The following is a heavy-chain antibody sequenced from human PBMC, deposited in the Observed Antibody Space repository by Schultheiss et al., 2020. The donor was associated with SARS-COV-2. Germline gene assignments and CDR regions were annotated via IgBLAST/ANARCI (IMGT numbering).Heavy chain of an antibody. CDR1: GGSISSSSYY. J-gene: IGHJ6*02. CDR2: INHSGST. CDR3: ARHNLQFINYSYYYGMDV. V-gene: IGHV4-39*01. D-gene: IGHD4-11*01. Sequence: SETLSLTCTVSGGSISSSSYYWGWIRQPPGKGLEWIGEINHSGSTYYNPSLKSRVTIFVDTSKNQFSLKLSSVTAADTAVYYCARHNLQFINYSYYYGMDVWGQGTTVTVSS.